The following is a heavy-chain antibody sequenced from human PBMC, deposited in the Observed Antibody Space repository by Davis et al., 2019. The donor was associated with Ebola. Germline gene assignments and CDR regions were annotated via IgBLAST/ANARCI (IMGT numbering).Heavy chain of an antibody. CDR1: GGSISSYY. CDR3: ARDGITMIADL. D-gene: IGHD3-22*01. Sequence: PSETLSLTCTVSGGSISSYYWSWIRQPPGKGLEWIGYIYYSGSTNYNPSLKSRVTISVDTSKNQFSLKLSSVTAADTAVYYCARDGITMIADLWGRGTLVTVSS. V-gene: IGHV4-59*12. J-gene: IGHJ2*01. CDR2: IYYSGST.